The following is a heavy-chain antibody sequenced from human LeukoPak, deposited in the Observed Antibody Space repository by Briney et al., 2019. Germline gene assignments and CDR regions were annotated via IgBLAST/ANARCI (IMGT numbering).Heavy chain of an antibody. D-gene: IGHD3-9*01. CDR1: GFTFGDHS. J-gene: IGHJ4*02. CDR3: TREIRYFDWFQADY. Sequence: GGPLRLSCTASGFTFGDHSVSWFRQAPGKGLEWVGFIRSKAYGGTAEYAASVKGRFTISRDDSKSVAYLQMDSLKTEDTAVYYCTREIRYFDWFQADYWGQGILVTVSS. CDR2: IRSKAYGGTA. V-gene: IGHV3-49*03.